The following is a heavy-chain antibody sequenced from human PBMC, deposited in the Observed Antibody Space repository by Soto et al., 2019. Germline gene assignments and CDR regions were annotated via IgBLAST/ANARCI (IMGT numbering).Heavy chain of an antibody. V-gene: IGHV3-23*01. J-gene: IGHJ4*02. CDR1: GFTFSSYA. Sequence: PVGSLRLSGAASGFTFSSYAMSWVRQAPGKGLEWVSAISGSGGSTYYADSVKGRFTISRDNSKNTLYLQMNSLRAEDTAVYYCARFGDWNYSGYYSYWGQGTLVTVSS. CDR2: ISGSGGST. CDR3: ARFGDWNYSGYYSY. D-gene: IGHD1-7*01.